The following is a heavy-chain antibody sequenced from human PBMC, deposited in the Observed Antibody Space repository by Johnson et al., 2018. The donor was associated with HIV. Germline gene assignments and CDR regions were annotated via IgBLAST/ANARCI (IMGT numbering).Heavy chain of an antibody. V-gene: IGHV3-11*01. J-gene: IGHJ3*02. Sequence: QMLLVESGGGVVQPGRSLRLSCAASGFTFSDYYMSWIRQAPGKGLEWVSYISSIGSTIYYADSVKGRFTISRDNAKHSLSLQMNSLRAEDTALYYCAREGMGGDIVVVPAARGAFDIWGQGTMVTASS. CDR3: AREGMGGDIVVVPAARGAFDI. D-gene: IGHD2-2*01. CDR2: ISSIGSTI. CDR1: GFTFSDYY.